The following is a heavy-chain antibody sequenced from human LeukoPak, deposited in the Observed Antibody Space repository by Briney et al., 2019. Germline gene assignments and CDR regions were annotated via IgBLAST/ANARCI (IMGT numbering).Heavy chain of an antibody. D-gene: IGHD1-26*01. Sequence: SETLSLTCTVSGYSISSGYYWGWIRQPPGKGLEWIGSIYHSGSTYYNPSLESRVTISVDTSKNQFSLKLSSVTAADTAVYYCARSLSGSSGAISYWGQGTLVTVSS. CDR3: ARSLSGSSGAISY. CDR2: IYHSGST. CDR1: GYSISSGYY. J-gene: IGHJ4*02. V-gene: IGHV4-38-2*02.